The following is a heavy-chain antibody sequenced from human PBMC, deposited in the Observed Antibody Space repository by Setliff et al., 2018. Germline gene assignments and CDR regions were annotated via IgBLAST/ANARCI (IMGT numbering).Heavy chain of an antibody. CDR3: ARGGLGSVLDFDS. CDR2: TNVDNGNS. D-gene: IGHD6-19*01. J-gene: IGHJ4*02. Sequence: ASVKVSCKASGFTFTNYDINWVRQATGQGLEWMGWTNVDNGNSDSAQKFQGRLTMTRDTSTSTAYMELSSLRSEDTAVYYCARGGLGSVLDFDSWGQGTLVTVSS. CDR1: GFTFTNYD. V-gene: IGHV1-8*02.